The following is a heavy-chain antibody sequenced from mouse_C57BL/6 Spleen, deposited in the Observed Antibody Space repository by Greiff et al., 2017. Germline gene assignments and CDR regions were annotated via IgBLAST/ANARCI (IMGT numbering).Heavy chain of an antibody. CDR2: IDPETGGT. Sequence: VKLQESGAELVRPGASVTLSCKASGYTFTDYEMHWVKQTPVHGLEWIGAIDPETGGTAYNQKFKGKAILTADKSSSTAYMELRSLTSEDSAVYYCTRDYSNYVGFAYWGQGTLVTVSA. J-gene: IGHJ3*01. CDR3: TRDYSNYVGFAY. CDR1: GYTFTDYE. D-gene: IGHD2-5*01. V-gene: IGHV1-15*01.